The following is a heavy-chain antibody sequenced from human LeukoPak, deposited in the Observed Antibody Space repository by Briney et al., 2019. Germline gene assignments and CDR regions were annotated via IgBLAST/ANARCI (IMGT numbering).Heavy chain of an antibody. CDR1: GYTFTGYY. V-gene: IGHV1-2*02. J-gene: IGHJ4*02. CDR3: ARTERWLQFRYFDY. D-gene: IGHD5-24*01. Sequence: GASVKVSCKASGYTFTGYYMHWVRQAPGQGLEWMGWINPNSGGTNYAQKFQGRVTMTRDTSISTAYMELSRLRSGDTAVYYCARTERWLQFRYFDYWGQGTLVTVSS. CDR2: INPNSGGT.